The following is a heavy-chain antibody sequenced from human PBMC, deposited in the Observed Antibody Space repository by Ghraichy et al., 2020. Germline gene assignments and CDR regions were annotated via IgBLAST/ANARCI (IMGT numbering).Heavy chain of an antibody. D-gene: IGHD2-2*01. Sequence: LSLTCAASGFTVSSKFMSWVRQAPGKGLEWVSVIDSGGSGGSIYYADSVKGRFTISRDNSKNTLFLQLNSLRAEDTAVYYCARGDCTSTSCYYYYGLDVWGQGTTVTVSS. V-gene: IGHV3-53*01. CDR2: IDSGGSGGSI. J-gene: IGHJ6*02. CDR3: ARGDCTSTSCYYYYGLDV. CDR1: GFTVSSKF.